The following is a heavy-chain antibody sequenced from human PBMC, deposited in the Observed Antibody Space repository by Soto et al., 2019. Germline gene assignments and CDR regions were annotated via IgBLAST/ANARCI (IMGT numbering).Heavy chain of an antibody. CDR1: GYTFTSYG. J-gene: IGHJ5*02. V-gene: IGHV1-18*01. D-gene: IGHD6-13*01. CDR2: ISAYNGNT. CDR3: AGSPSQLVPIWFDP. Sequence: QVQLVQSAAEVKKPGASVKVSCKASGYTFTSYGISWVRHAPGQGLEWMGWISAYNGNTNYAQKLQGRVTMTTDTSTSTAYMELRSLRSDDTAVYYCAGSPSQLVPIWFDPWGQGTLVTVSS.